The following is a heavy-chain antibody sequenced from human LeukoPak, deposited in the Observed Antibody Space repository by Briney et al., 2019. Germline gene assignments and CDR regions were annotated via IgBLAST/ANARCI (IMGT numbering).Heavy chain of an antibody. V-gene: IGHV4-28*03. CDR3: VRDHVSPGLSNWFDP. CDR1: GYAMRSSNW. Sequence: SETLSLTCAVSGYAMRSSNWWGWIRQPPGKELEWIGYIYYNGNTDYSPSLKSRLTISITTSKNQFSLKVTSVTASDTAMYYCVRDHVSPGLSNWFDPWGQGTLVTVSS. CDR2: IYYNGNT. D-gene: IGHD3-16*01. J-gene: IGHJ5*02.